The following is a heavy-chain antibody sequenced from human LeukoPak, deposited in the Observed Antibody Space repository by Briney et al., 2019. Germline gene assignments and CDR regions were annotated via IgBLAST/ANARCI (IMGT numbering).Heavy chain of an antibody. CDR2: TYYRSKWYN. CDR1: GDSVSSNSAA. V-gene: IGHV6-1*01. J-gene: IGHJ3*02. Sequence: SQTLSLTRVISGDSVSSNSAAWNWIRQSPSRGLEWLGRTYYRSKWYNDYALSEKSRITINPDTSKNQFSLQLSSVTPEDTAVYYCARGNYDSTGDAFDIWGQGTMVTVSS. D-gene: IGHD3-22*01. CDR3: ARGNYDSTGDAFDI.